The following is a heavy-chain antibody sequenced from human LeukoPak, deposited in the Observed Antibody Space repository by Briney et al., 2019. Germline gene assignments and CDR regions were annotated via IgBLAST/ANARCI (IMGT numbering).Heavy chain of an antibody. CDR2: VSYIRVAT. J-gene: IGHJ3*02. D-gene: IGHD5-18*01. Sequence: HSGGSLRLSCAASGFTFSRFALSWVRQAPGKGLEWVSGVSYIRVATYYADSVKGRFTISRDDSQNILYLQMNGLRAEDTAVYFCAKGFRELDTSTSYSSFDTWGQGTMVTVSS. V-gene: IGHV3-23*01. CDR1: GFTFSRFA. CDR3: AKGFRELDTSTSYSSFDT.